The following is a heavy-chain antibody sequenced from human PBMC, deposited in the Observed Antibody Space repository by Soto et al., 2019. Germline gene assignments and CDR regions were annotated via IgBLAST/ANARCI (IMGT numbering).Heavy chain of an antibody. V-gene: IGHV3-30-3*01. J-gene: IGHJ4*02. CDR2: ISYDGSNK. CDR3: ARDGPSPGIAAAGTSGFDY. CDR1: GFTFSSYA. D-gene: IGHD6-13*01. Sequence: GGSLRLSCAASGFTFSSYAMHWVRQAPGKGLEWVAVISYDGSNKYYADSVKGRFTISRDNSKNTLYLQMNSLRAEDTAVYYCARDGPSPGIAAAGTSGFDYWGQGTLVTVSS.